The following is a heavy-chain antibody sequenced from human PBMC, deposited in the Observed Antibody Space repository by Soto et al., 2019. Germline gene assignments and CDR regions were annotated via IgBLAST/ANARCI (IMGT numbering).Heavy chain of an antibody. CDR2: IIPILGIA. Sequence: QVQLVQSGDEVKKPGSSVKDSCKASGGTFSSYTISWMRQAPGQKIEWMGRIIPILGIANYAQKFQGRVTITADKSTSTAYIELSSLRSEDTAVYYCARGIAVAGRDYSYYYGMDVWGQGTTVTVSS. V-gene: IGHV1-69*02. J-gene: IGHJ6*02. CDR3: ARGIAVAGRDYSYYYGMDV. D-gene: IGHD6-19*01. CDR1: GGTFSSYT.